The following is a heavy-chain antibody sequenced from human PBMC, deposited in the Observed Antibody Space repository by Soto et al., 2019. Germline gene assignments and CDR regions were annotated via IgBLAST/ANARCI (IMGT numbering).Heavy chain of an antibody. CDR1: GGSISSGDYY. Sequence: QVQLQESGPGLVKPSQTLSLTCTVSGGSISSGDYYWSWIRQPPGKGLEWIGYIYCSGSTYYTPSLQSRVNESVDTSNNQFSLKLSSVTAADTAVYYCAGDPGGEGVWFGPWGQGTLVTVSS. CDR3: AGDPGGEGVWFGP. D-gene: IGHD3-16*01. J-gene: IGHJ5*02. V-gene: IGHV4-30-4*01. CDR2: IYCSGST.